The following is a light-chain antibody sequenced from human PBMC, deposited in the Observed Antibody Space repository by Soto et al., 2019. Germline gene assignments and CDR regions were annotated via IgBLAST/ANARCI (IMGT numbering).Light chain of an antibody. CDR1: QSVSSF. Sequence: DIEMTQSPSSLSASAGDRVTITCRASQSVSSFLTWYQQKPGKPPTVLIFGASSLHSGVPSRFSGSGSGTDFTLTISSVQPADLATYYCQHSYNWPYTFGQGTKLEIK. J-gene: IGKJ2*01. V-gene: IGKV1-39*01. CDR2: GAS. CDR3: QHSYNWPYT.